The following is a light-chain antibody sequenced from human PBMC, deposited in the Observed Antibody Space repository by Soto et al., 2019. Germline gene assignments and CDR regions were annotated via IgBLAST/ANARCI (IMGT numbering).Light chain of an antibody. CDR2: GAS. CDR3: QHYGTTSAT. CDR1: QSVSSN. Sequence: EIVMTQSPATLSVSPGERATLSCRASQSVSSNLAWYQQKPGQAPRLLIYGASTRATGIPDRFSGSGSGTDFTLTINRLEPEDSAVYFCQHYGTTSATFGQGTKVDIK. J-gene: IGKJ1*01. V-gene: IGKV3D-15*01.